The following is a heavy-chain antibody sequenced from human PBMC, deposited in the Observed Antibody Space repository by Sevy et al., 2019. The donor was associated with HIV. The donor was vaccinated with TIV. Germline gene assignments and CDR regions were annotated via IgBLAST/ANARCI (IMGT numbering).Heavy chain of an antibody. J-gene: IGHJ3*01. V-gene: IGHV1-2*06. CDR1: GYTFTGHY. CDR3: ARADNIGWSTLDAFDL. D-gene: IGHD6-19*01. Sequence: ASVKVSCKASGYTFTGHYMHWVRQAPGQGLEWMGRINPKSGGTNYAQKFQGRVTMTRNTSIITAYMEQSRLRSNDTAVFYCARADNIGWSTLDAFDLWGQGTMVTVSS. CDR2: INPKSGGT.